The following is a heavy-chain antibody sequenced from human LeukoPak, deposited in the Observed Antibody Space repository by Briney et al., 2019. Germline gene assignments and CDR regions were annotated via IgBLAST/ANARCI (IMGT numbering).Heavy chain of an antibody. D-gene: IGHD3-16*02. J-gene: IGHJ4*02. V-gene: IGHV4-34*01. CDR2: INHSGST. CDR1: DGSISGYY. Sequence: SETLSLTCTVSDGSISGYYWSWIRQPPGKGLEWIGEINHSGSTNYNPSLKSRVTISVDTSKNQFSLKLSSVTAADTAVYYCARIYVWGSYPFDYWGQGTLVTVSS. CDR3: ARIYVWGSYPFDY.